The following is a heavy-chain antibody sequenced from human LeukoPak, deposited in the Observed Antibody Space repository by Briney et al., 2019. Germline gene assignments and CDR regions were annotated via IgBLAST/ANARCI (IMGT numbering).Heavy chain of an antibody. CDR3: AGTYYDFWSGYCRFDY. CDR1: GGTFISYA. D-gene: IGHD3-3*01. CDR2: IIPIFGTA. Sequence: GASVKVSCKASGGTFISYAISWVRQAPGQGLEWMGGIIPIFGTANYAQKFQGRVTITAGESTSTAYMELSSLRSEDTAVYYCAGTYYDFWSGYCRFDYWGQGTLVTVSS. V-gene: IGHV1-69*13. J-gene: IGHJ4*02.